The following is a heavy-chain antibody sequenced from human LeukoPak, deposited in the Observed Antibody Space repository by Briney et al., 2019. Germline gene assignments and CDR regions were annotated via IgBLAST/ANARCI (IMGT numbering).Heavy chain of an antibody. V-gene: IGHV4-38-2*02. CDR2: IYHSGST. D-gene: IGHD1-26*01. J-gene: IGHJ4*02. Sequence: PSETLSLTCAVSGYSISSGYYWGWIRQPPEKGLEWIGSIYHSGSTYYNPSLKSRVTISVDTSKNQFSLKLSSVTAADTAVYYCARDIGNGGSFSFDYWGQGTLVTVSS. CDR3: ARDIGNGGSFSFDY. CDR1: GYSISSGYY.